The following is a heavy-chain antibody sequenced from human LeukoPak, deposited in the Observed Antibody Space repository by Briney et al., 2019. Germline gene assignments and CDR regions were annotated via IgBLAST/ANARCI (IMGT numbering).Heavy chain of an antibody. V-gene: IGHV3-30*02. D-gene: IGHD6-6*01. CDR2: IRYDGSNK. CDR1: GFTFSSYG. CDR3: AKDRRRYSSSSLNDY. Sequence: GGSLRLSCAASGFTFSSYGMHWVRQAPGKGLEWVAFIRYDGSNKYYADSVKGRFTISRDNSKNTLYLQMNSLRAEDTAVYYCAKDRRRYSSSSLNDYWSQGTLVTVSS. J-gene: IGHJ4*02.